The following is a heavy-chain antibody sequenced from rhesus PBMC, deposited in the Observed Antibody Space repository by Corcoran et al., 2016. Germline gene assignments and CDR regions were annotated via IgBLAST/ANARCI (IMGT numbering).Heavy chain of an antibody. CDR2: IGGSGPST. CDR3: ARAPRLAATGTGYYFDD. CDR1: GYSISSAYG. Sequence: QVQLQESGPGLVKPSETLSLTCAVSGYSISSAYGWSWIRQPPGKGLEWIGYIGGSGPSTTHNPSLTSRCTTSQATSKNQFSLKLTSVTAADTAVYFCARAPRLAATGTGYYFDDWGQGVLVTVSS. V-gene: IGHV4-127*01. J-gene: IGHJ4*01. D-gene: IGHD6-31*01.